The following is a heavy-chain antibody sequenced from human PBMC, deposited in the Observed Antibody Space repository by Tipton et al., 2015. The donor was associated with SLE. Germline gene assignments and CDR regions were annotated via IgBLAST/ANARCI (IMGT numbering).Heavy chain of an antibody. J-gene: IGHJ3*02. CDR2: INHSGST. Sequence: TLSLTCAVYGGSFSGYYWSWIRQPPGKGLEWIGEINHSGSTNYNPSLKSRVTISVDTSKNQFSLKLNSVTAADTAVYYCARDLSSGAFDIWGQGTMVTVSS. D-gene: IGHD6-25*01. V-gene: IGHV4-34*01. CDR1: GGSFSGYY. CDR3: ARDLSSGAFDI.